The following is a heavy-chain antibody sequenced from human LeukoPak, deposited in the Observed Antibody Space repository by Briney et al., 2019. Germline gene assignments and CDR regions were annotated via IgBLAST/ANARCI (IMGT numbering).Heavy chain of an antibody. CDR1: GFTFSTYG. D-gene: IGHD3-10*02. V-gene: IGHV3-33*01. CDR3: ARGNMFRDIDY. Sequence: GGSLRLSCAASGFTFSTYGMRWVRQAPGKGLEWVAVIRSDGGNTYSADSVRGRFTISRDNSKNTLYLQMSSLTAEDTAIYYCARGNMFRDIDYWGQGTLVTVSS. CDR2: IRSDGGNT. J-gene: IGHJ4*02.